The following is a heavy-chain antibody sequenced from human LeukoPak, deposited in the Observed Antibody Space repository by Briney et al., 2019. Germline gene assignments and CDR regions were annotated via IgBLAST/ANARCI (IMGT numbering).Heavy chain of an antibody. D-gene: IGHD2-2*01. CDR1: GFSFSGHW. V-gene: IGHV3-74*01. CDR2: IYSDMSSA. Sequence: GGSLRLSCAASGFSFSGHWMHWVRHAPGKGLVWVSRIYSDMSSATYADSVKGRFTISRDNSKNTLYLQMNSLRAEDTAVYYCAKDGGDKCSSTSCPWWGQGTLVTVSS. CDR3: AKDGGDKCSSTSCPW. J-gene: IGHJ4*02.